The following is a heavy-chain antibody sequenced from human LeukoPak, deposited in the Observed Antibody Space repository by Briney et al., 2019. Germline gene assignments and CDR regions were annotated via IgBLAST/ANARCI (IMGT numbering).Heavy chain of an antibody. D-gene: IGHD4-11*01. CDR3: AKDAQRGFDYSNSLEY. CDR1: GFTFSSYG. J-gene: IGHJ1*01. Sequence: GGSLRVSCAASGFTFSSYGMSWVRQAPGKGLEWVSGINTSGGTTYYADSVKGRFTISRDNSKNTLYLQMNSLRADDTAAYYCAKDAQRGFDYSNSLEYWGQGTLVTVSS. V-gene: IGHV3-23*01. CDR2: INTSGGTT.